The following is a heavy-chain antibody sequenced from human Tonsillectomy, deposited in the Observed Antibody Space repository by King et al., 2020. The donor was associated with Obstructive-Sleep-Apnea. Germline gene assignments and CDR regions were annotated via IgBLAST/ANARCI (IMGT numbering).Heavy chain of an antibody. CDR3: ARVRGWELFFFDY. CDR2: SYDSGSS. V-gene: IGHV4-59*01. J-gene: IGHJ4*02. Sequence: VQLQESGPGLVKPSETLSLTCSVSGGSISGVYWSWIRQPPGKGLEWIGYSYDSGSSNSNPPLKSRGTISLETSKKQFSLKLTSVTAADTAVYYCARVRGWELFFFDYWGQGTLVTVSS. CDR1: GGSISGVY. D-gene: IGHD1-26*01.